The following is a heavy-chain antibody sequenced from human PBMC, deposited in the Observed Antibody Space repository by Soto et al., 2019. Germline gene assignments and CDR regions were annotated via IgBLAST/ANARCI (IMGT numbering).Heavy chain of an antibody. D-gene: IGHD5-12*01. J-gene: IGHJ4*02. CDR1: GGSISGYA. Sequence: SYPLSLTCPFWGGSISGYAWIWVRQPAGRGLEWIGHIYPSGSTSYNPSLRSRVTMSLDTSNNQIFLNLTSVTAADTAVFYCVRGRSYSVYDFWGPGTLVTVSS. CDR3: VRGRSYSVYDF. V-gene: IGHV4-4*07. CDR2: IYPSGST.